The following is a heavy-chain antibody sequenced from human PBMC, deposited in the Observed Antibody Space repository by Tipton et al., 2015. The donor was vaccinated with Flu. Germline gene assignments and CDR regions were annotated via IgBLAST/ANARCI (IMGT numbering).Heavy chain of an antibody. CDR2: VFYSGTT. CDR1: GDSLRSYY. D-gene: IGHD4-11*01. J-gene: IGHJ5*02. Sequence: TLSLTCTVSGDSLRSYYWSWIRQSPGKGLEWIGQVFYSGTTNYNPSLKSRVTISLDKSKNQFSLRLVSMTATDTAVYYCARRDYSNYVSEPKNWFDPWGQGILVTVSS. CDR3: ARRDYSNYVSEPKNWFDP. V-gene: IGHV4-59*08.